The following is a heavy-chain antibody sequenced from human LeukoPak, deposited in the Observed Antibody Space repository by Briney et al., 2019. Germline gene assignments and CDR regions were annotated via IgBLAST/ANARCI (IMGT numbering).Heavy chain of an antibody. D-gene: IGHD5-12*01. CDR3: ARRPGYDKRMSSLDY. CDR1: GGSFSGYY. J-gene: IGHJ4*02. V-gene: IGHV4-34*01. Sequence: SETLSLTCAVYGGSFSGYYWSWIRQPPGKGLEWIGEINHSGSTNYNPSLKSRVTISVDTSKNQFSLKLSSVTAADTAVYYCARRPGYDKRMSSLDYWGQGTLVTVSS. CDR2: INHSGST.